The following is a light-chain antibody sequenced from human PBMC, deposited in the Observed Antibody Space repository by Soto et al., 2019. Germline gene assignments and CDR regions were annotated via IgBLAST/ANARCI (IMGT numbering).Light chain of an antibody. CDR3: QQYGRSPRT. Sequence: EIVLTQSPGTLSSSPGERATLSCRASQSVSSTYLAWYQQKPGQAPRLLIYSASSRATGIPDRFRGSGSATDFTLTISRLEPEDFAVYYCQQYGRSPRTFGQGTKVEIK. CDR1: QSVSSTY. J-gene: IGKJ1*01. CDR2: SAS. V-gene: IGKV3-20*01.